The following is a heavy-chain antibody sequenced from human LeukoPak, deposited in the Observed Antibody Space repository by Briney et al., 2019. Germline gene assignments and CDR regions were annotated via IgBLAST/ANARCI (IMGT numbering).Heavy chain of an antibody. Sequence: SETLSLTCTVSGASFRSHYWNWIRQSAGKGLEWIGRFITSENTKYYASLKSRVTMSVDTSKNQFSLKLTSVTDADTAVYYCARVCGGDCYPLGFDPWGQGTLVTVSS. J-gene: IGHJ5*02. CDR3: ARVCGGDCYPLGFDP. D-gene: IGHD2-21*02. V-gene: IGHV4-4*07. CDR1: GASFRSHY. CDR2: FITSENT.